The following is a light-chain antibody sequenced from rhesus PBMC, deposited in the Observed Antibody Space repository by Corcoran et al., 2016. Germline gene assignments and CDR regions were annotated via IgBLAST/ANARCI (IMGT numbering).Light chain of an antibody. CDR1: SSDIGAYNY. CDR3: CSYAGSNTYA. V-gene: IGLV2-32*02. Sequence: QAALTQPRSVSGSPGQSVTISCTGASSDIGAYNYVSWYQLIPGTAPKLIIYEVNQRPSGVSGRFSGSKSRDTASLTISVLQAEDAADYYFCSYAGSNTYAFGDGTRLTVL. J-gene: IGLJ1*01. CDR2: EVN.